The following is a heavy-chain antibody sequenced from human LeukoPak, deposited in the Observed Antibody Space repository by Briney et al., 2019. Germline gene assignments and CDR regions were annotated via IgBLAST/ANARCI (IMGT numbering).Heavy chain of an antibody. V-gene: IGHV1-8*02. CDR2: INPNSGNT. Sequence: ASVKVSCKASGYTFTGYYMHWVRQAPGQGLEWMGWINPNSGNTGYAQKFQGRVTMTRNTSISTAYMELSSLRSEDTAVYYCAREYYDFWSGSGYYGMDVWGQGTTVTVSS. J-gene: IGHJ6*02. CDR3: AREYYDFWSGSGYYGMDV. D-gene: IGHD3-3*01. CDR1: GYTFTGYY.